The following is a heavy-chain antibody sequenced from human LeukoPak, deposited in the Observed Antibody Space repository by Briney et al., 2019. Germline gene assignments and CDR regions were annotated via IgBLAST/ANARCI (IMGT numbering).Heavy chain of an antibody. Sequence: TGGSLRLSCAASGFTFDDYGMSWVRQAPGKGLEWVSGINWNGGSTGYADSVKGRFTISRDNAKNSLYLQMNSLRAEDTALYYCAKSRRGYSGYDLDYWGQGTLVTVSS. V-gene: IGHV3-20*04. CDR3: AKSRRGYSGYDLDY. CDR2: INWNGGST. D-gene: IGHD5-12*01. CDR1: GFTFDDYG. J-gene: IGHJ4*02.